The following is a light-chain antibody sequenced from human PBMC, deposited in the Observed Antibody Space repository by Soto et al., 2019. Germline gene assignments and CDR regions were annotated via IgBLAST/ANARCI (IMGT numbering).Light chain of an antibody. CDR2: AAS. CDR1: QSISTY. Sequence: EIQRTQSPSSLSGSVGDRVTITCRASQSISTYLNWYQQKQGKAPNLLIFAASTLQSGVPSRFSGSASGTDGTITIRSLQTEDGSTYYCQQSYTAPLTFGGGTKVDIK. V-gene: IGKV1-39*01. J-gene: IGKJ4*01. CDR3: QQSYTAPLT.